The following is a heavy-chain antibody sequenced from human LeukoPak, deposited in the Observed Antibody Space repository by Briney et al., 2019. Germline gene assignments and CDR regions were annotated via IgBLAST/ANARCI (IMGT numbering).Heavy chain of an antibody. V-gene: IGHV3-30*02. CDR2: IRYDGSNK. Sequence: PGGSLRLSCAASGFTFGSYGMHWVRQAPGKGLEWVAFIRYDGSNKHYADSVKGRFTISRDNSKNTLYLQMNSLRAEDTAVYYCAKDEFPLYGNGGISPLDYWGQGTLVTVSS. CDR1: GFTFGSYG. J-gene: IGHJ4*02. D-gene: IGHD4-23*01. CDR3: AKDEFPLYGNGGISPLDY.